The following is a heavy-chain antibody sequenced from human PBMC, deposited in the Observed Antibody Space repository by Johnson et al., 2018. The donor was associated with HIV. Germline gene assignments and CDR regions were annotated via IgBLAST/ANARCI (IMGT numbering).Heavy chain of an antibody. CDR2: IRRGGGSR. Sequence: VQLMESGGGVVQPGGSLRLSCAASGFTFSNYAMSWVRQALGKGLEWVSAIRRGGGSRYYADSVKGRFTISRDNSKNSLYLQMNSLRAEDTAIYYCAKDMAYGSGWSDAFDIWGQGTIVSVSS. CDR3: AKDMAYGSGWSDAFDI. D-gene: IGHD6-19*01. V-gene: IGHV3-23*01. J-gene: IGHJ3*02. CDR1: GFTFSNYA.